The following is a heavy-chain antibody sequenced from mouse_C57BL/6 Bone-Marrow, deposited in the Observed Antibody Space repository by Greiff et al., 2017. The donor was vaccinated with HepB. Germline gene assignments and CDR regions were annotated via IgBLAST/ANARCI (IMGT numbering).Heavy chain of an antibody. V-gene: IGHV1-4*01. CDR2: INPSSGYT. CDR1: GYTFTSYT. D-gene: IGHD2-5*01. J-gene: IGHJ4*01. CDR3: ARKGGSDYSNSYAMDD. Sequence: VQLQQSGAELARPGASVKMSCKASGYTFTSYTLHWVKQRPGQGLEWIGYINPSSGYTKYNQKFKDKATWTAEKSSSTAYMQMGSLTSEDSEVYCCARKGGSDYSNSYAMDDWGQGTSVTVSS.